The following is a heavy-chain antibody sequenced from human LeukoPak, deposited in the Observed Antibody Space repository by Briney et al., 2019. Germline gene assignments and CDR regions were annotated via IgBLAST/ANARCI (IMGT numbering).Heavy chain of an antibody. CDR2: ISAYNGDT. CDR1: GYTFTSYG. Sequence: ASVKVSCKASGYTFTSYGISWVRQAPGQGLEWMGWISAYNGDTNYAQKLQGRVTKTTYTSASTAYMELRSLRSDGTAVYYCARGGPAPHRIILIVVASSTDGFDIWGQGTMVTVSS. D-gene: IGHD3-22*01. V-gene: IGHV1-18*01. CDR3: ARGGPAPHRIILIVVASSTDGFDI. J-gene: IGHJ3*02.